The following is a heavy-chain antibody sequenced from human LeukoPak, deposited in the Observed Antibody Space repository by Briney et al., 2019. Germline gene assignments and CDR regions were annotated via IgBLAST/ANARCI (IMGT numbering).Heavy chain of an antibody. Sequence: SQTLSLTSALSGDTLSSNSAAWNWIRQSPSRGLEWLGRTYYRSKWYNDYAVSVKSRITINPDTSRNQFSLQLESVTPDDTAMYYCTRTGMFADSWGQGTLVTVSS. D-gene: IGHD3-10*02. CDR2: TYYRSKWYN. CDR3: TRTGMFADS. CDR1: GDTLSSNSAA. J-gene: IGHJ4*02. V-gene: IGHV6-1*01.